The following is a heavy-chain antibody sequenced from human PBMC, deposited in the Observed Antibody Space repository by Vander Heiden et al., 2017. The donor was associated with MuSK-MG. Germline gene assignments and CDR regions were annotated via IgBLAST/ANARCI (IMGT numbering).Heavy chain of an antibody. Sequence: QVQLVESGGGVVQPGRSLRLSCAASGFTFSSSGMHWVRQAPGKGLAWVAVIWNDGRNKYYADSVKGRFTISRDNSKNTLYLQMNSRRAEDTAVYYCAKEAGRLVPRYYFDYWGQGTLVTVSS. CDR3: AKEAGRLVPRYYFDY. V-gene: IGHV3-33*06. D-gene: IGHD6-19*01. J-gene: IGHJ4*02. CDR1: GFTFSSSG. CDR2: IWNDGRNK.